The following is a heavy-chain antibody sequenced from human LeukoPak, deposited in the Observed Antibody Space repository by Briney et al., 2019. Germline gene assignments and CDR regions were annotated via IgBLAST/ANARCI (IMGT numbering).Heavy chain of an antibody. CDR2: ISASGP. CDR3: AKDHESDGYPCLDH. CDR1: GCTFSRLA. Sequence: GGSLRLSCAASGCTFSRLAMTWVRKAQGKGLEWVSTISASGPYYADAVRGRLTISRDNSRNTLSLQMDSLRAEDTAVYYCAKDHESDGYPCLDHWGLGTLVTVSS. V-gene: IGHV3-23*01. J-gene: IGHJ4*02. D-gene: IGHD3-22*01.